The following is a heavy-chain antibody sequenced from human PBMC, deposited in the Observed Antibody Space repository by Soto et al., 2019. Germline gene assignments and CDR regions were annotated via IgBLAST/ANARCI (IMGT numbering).Heavy chain of an antibody. J-gene: IGHJ4*02. V-gene: IGHV3-48*03. CDR3: ARDGAPPVTMVY. Sequence: GGSLRLSCAASGFTFSSYEMNWVRQAPGKGLEWVSYISSSGSTIYYADSVKGRFTISRDNAKNSLYLQMNSLRAEDTAVYYCARDGAPPVTMVYWGQGTLVNVS. CDR2: ISSSGSTI. D-gene: IGHD4-4*01. CDR1: GFTFSSYE.